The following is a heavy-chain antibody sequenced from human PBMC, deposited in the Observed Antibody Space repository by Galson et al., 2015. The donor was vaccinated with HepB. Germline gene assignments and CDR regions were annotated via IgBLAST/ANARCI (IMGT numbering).Heavy chain of an antibody. CDR2: IDPTDSYT. V-gene: IGHV5-10-1*01. CDR1: GFSFSSYR. Sequence: QSGAEVKKPGESLRISCKGSGFSFSSYRINWVRQMPGKGLEWMGRIDPTDSYTNYNPSFEGHVTLSVDKSINTAYLQWNNLKASDTAMYYGARRFSGWDDAFDIWGQGTRVTVSS. D-gene: IGHD6-19*01. J-gene: IGHJ3*02. CDR3: ARRFSGWDDAFDI.